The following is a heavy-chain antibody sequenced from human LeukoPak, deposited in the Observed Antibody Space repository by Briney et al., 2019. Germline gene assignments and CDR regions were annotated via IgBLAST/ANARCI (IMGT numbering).Heavy chain of an antibody. CDR3: AKGIAAAVDYFDY. CDR1: GFTFSSYG. D-gene: IGHD6-13*01. V-gene: IGHV3-23*01. J-gene: IGHJ4*02. Sequence: GGSLRLSCAASGFTFSSYGMSWVRQAPGRGLEWVSAISGSGGSTYYADSVKGRFTISRDNSKNTLYLQMNSLRAEDTAVYYCAKGIAAAVDYFDYWGQGTLVTVSS. CDR2: ISGSGGST.